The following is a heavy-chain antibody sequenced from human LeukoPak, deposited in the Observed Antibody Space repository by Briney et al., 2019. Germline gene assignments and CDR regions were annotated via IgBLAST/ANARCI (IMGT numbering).Heavy chain of an antibody. CDR2: IYPGDSDT. V-gene: IGHV5-51*01. CDR3: ARRGERWLQGKIDY. J-gene: IGHJ4*02. Sequence: GESLQISCKGSGSIFTSYWIGWVRQLPGKGLEWMGIIYPGDSDTRYSPSFQGQVTISADKSISTPYLQWSSLKASDTAMYYCARRGERWLQGKIDYWGQGTLVTVSS. CDR1: GSIFTSYW. D-gene: IGHD5-24*01.